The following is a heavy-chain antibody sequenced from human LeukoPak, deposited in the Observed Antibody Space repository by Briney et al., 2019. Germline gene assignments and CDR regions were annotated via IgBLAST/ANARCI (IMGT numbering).Heavy chain of an antibody. CDR1: GGSISSYY. Sequence: SETLSLTCTVSGGSISSYYWGWIRQPPGKGLEWIGSIYYSGSTYYNPSLKSRVTISVDTSKNQFSLKLSSVTAADTAVYYCARHSRMGVPAATIDPWGQGTLVTVSS. J-gene: IGHJ5*02. CDR3: ARHSRMGVPAATIDP. D-gene: IGHD2-2*01. CDR2: IYYSGST. V-gene: IGHV4-39*01.